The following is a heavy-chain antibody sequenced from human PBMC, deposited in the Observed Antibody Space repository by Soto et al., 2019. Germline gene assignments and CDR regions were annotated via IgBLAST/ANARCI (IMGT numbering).Heavy chain of an antibody. CDR2: IMPVFATP. CDR1: GGTFSTSA. J-gene: IGHJ6*02. Sequence: QVQLMQSGAEVKKPGSSVKVSCKASGGTFSTSAISWVRKAPGEGLEWVGGIMPVFATPDYAQKFQGRVNISADESTITAYRELTRLTTDDTAVYYCARDKDRYQLGGNYYYVLDVWGQGTAITVSS. CDR3: ARDKDRYQLGGNYYYVLDV. V-gene: IGHV1-69*12. D-gene: IGHD2-21*02.